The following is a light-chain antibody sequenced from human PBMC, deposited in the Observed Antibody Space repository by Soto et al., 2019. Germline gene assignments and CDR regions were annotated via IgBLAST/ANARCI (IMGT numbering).Light chain of an antibody. Sequence: DIQMTQSASSLSASVGDRVTITCQASQVISNYLNWYQQKPGKAPKLLIYDISTLEIEVPSRFSGSGSGTDFTFTITGLQPEDIATYYCQQYENLPYTFGQGTKLEI. J-gene: IGKJ2*01. V-gene: IGKV1-33*01. CDR2: DIS. CDR1: QVISNY. CDR3: QQYENLPYT.